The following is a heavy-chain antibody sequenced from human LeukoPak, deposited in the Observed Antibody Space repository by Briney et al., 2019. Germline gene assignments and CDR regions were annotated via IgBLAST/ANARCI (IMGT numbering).Heavy chain of an antibody. CDR3: ARDRYVFWSGASGYMDV. V-gene: IGHV3-11*04. CDR2: ITSGGSTI. J-gene: IGHJ6*03. CDR1: GFTFSDYY. Sequence: GGSLRLSCAAPGFTFSDYYMSWIRQAPGQGLQWVSYITSGGSTIYGAASVKGRFTISKDNSKNTLYLQMSSLRAEDTAVYYCARDRYVFWSGASGYMDVWGRGTTVTVSS. D-gene: IGHD3-3*01.